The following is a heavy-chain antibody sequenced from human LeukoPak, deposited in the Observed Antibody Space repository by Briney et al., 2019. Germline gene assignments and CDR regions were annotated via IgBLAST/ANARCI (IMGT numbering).Heavy chain of an antibody. Sequence: KTGESLKISCKGSGYSFTSYWIGWVRQMPGKGLEWMGIIYPGDSDTRYSPSFQGQVTISADKSISTAYLQWSSLKASDTAMYYCARSSIYDILTGYYIFDYWGQGTLVTVSS. CDR3: ARSSIYDILTGYYIFDY. J-gene: IGHJ4*02. CDR1: GYSFTSYW. D-gene: IGHD3-9*01. CDR2: IYPGDSDT. V-gene: IGHV5-51*01.